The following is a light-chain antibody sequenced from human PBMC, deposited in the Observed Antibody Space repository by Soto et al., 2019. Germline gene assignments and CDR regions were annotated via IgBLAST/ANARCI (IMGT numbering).Light chain of an antibody. Sequence: DSVMTQSPVSLAVFLGERATINCKSSQSVLYSSNNKNYVAWYQQKPGQPPKLLIYWASTRESGVPERFSGSGSGTDFTLTITRLEPEDSAVYFCQQYTGPPTTFGQGTRLEIK. CDR2: WAS. CDR1: QSVLYSSNNKNY. CDR3: QQYTGPPTT. V-gene: IGKV4-1*01. J-gene: IGKJ5*01.